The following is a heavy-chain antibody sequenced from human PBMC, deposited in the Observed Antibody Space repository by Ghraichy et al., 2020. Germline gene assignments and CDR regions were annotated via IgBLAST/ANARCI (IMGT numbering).Heavy chain of an antibody. Sequence: SETLSLTCTVSGGSISSYYWSWIRQPAGKGLEWIGRIYTSGSTNYNPSLKSRVTMSVDTSKNQFSLKLSSVTAADTAVYYCARDYLGSARYCSGGSCYSNAFDIWGQGTMVTVSS. V-gene: IGHV4-4*07. J-gene: IGHJ3*02. CDR3: ARDYLGSARYCSGGSCYSNAFDI. D-gene: IGHD2-15*01. CDR2: IYTSGST. CDR1: GGSISSYY.